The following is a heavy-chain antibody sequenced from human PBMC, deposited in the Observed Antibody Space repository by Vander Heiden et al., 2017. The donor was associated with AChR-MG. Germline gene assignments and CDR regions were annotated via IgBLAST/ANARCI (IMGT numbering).Heavy chain of an antibody. V-gene: IGHV3-30*18. CDR1: GFSFSSYG. CDR3: AKDHRYDFWSGYYTGGAN. J-gene: IGHJ4*02. Sequence: QVQLVESGGGVVQPGRSLRLSCAASGFSFSSYGMTWVRQAPGKGLEWVAVISYDGSNKYYADSVKGRFTISRDNSKNTLYLQMNSLRAEDTAVYYCAKDHRYDFWSGYYTGGANWGQGTLVTVSS. CDR2: ISYDGSNK. D-gene: IGHD3-3*01.